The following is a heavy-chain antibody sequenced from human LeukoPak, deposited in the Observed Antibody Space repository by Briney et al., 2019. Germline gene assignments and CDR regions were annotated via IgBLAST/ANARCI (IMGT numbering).Heavy chain of an antibody. CDR3: ARDGDIIDD. Sequence: GGSLRLSCAASGFTFSSYAMHWVRQAPGKGLEWVAVISYDGSNKYYADSVKGRFTISRDNSKNTLYLQMNSLRAEDTAVYYCARDGDIIDDWGQGTLVTVSS. J-gene: IGHJ4*02. V-gene: IGHV3-30-3*01. CDR1: GFTFSSYA. D-gene: IGHD5-12*01. CDR2: ISYDGSNK.